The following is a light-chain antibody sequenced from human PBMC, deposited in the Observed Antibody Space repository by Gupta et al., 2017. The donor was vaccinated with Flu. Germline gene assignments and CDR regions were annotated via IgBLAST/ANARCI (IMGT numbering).Light chain of an antibody. Sequence: SPSSLPASVGDTVTVTCRASQSISSYLNWYQHKPGKAPNLLIYGASSLQSGVPSRFSGSGSGTDFTLTITSLQPEDFATYYCQETYTTLTFGPGTKVDIE. V-gene: IGKV1-39*01. CDR1: QSISSY. J-gene: IGKJ3*01. CDR2: GAS. CDR3: QETYTTLT.